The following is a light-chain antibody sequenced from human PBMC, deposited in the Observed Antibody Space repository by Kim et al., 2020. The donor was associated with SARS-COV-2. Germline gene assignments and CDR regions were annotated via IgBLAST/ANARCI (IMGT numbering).Light chain of an antibody. CDR2: GAS. CDR1: HSVNTK. CDR3: QQYNDLAET. Sequence: VPAERAPPSSCRTRHSVNTKSSWYQKPGGRPTSILIDGASTRATGRPASFSGRGSGTDFPLTISILHYEDFVVYYCQQYNDLAETFGQGTKVDIK. V-gene: IGKV3D-15*01. J-gene: IGKJ1*01.